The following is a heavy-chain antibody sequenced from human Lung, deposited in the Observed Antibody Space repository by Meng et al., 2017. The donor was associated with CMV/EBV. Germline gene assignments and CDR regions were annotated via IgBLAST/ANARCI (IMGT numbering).Heavy chain of an antibody. D-gene: IGHD3-10*01. CDR1: GDSITNHNW. V-gene: IGHV4-4*02. CDR3: LRRSGGSV. Sequence: QVQLRESAPALVKPSEPPSFTCAVSGDSITNHNWWAWVRQPPGKGLEWIGEIPHRGSSAYNPSLKSRVSMSIDKSKNQFSLKLTSVTAADTAVYHCLRRSGGSVWGQGTLVTVSS. J-gene: IGHJ1*01. CDR2: IPHRGSS.